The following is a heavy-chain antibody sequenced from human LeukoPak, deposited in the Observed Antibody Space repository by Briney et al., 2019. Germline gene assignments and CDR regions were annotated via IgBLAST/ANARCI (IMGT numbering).Heavy chain of an antibody. Sequence: SVKVSCKASGYTFTSYGISWVRQAPGQGLEWMGWISAYNGNTNYAQKLQGRVTMTTDTSTSTAYMELRSLRSDDTAVYYCARDSADYGGNGAFDIWGQGTMVTVSS. CDR1: GYTFTSYG. J-gene: IGHJ3*02. V-gene: IGHV1-18*01. D-gene: IGHD4-23*01. CDR2: ISAYNGNT. CDR3: ARDSADYGGNGAFDI.